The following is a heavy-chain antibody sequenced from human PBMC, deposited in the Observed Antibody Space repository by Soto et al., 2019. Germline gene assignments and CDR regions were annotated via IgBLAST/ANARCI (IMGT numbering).Heavy chain of an antibody. CDR3: ARVEDSGSHP. D-gene: IGHD1-26*01. J-gene: IGHJ5*02. CDR2: IIPIFGTA. V-gene: IGHV1-69*01. Sequence: QVQLVQSGAEVKQPGSSVKVSCKASGGTFSSYAISWVRQAPGQGLEWMGGIIPIFGTANYAQKFQGRVTLTADELTSTAYMELSSLSSEGTGVYCCARVEDSGSHPWGQGTLVTVSS. CDR1: GGTFSSYA.